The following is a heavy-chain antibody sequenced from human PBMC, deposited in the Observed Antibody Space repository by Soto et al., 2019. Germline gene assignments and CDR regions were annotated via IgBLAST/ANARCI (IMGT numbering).Heavy chain of an antibody. CDR3: ARAIQDDYGDYVPQEYYFDY. D-gene: IGHD4-17*01. CDR1: GYTFTSYG. V-gene: IGHV1-18*01. CDR2: ISAYNGNT. Sequence: ASVQVSCKASGYTFTSYGISWVRQAPGQGLEWMGWISAYNGNTNYAQKLQGRVTMTTDTSTSTAYMELRSLRSDDTAVYYCARAIQDDYGDYVPQEYYFDYWGQGTLVTVSS. J-gene: IGHJ4*02.